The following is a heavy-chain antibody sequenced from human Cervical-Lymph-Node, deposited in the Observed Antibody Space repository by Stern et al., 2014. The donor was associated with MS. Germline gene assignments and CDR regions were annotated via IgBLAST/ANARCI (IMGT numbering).Heavy chain of an antibody. CDR1: GGSISGYD. D-gene: IGHD5-24*01. Sequence: QVQLQESGPGLVKPSETLSLTCTVSGGSISGYDCSWIRQPPGKGLEWIGHIYYSGITNYIPSLKSRVSISIDTPKNQFSLKLSSVTAADTAVYYCARSRDAYSPLAYWGQGALVTVSS. J-gene: IGHJ4*02. V-gene: IGHV4-59*01. CDR3: ARSRDAYSPLAY. CDR2: IYYSGIT.